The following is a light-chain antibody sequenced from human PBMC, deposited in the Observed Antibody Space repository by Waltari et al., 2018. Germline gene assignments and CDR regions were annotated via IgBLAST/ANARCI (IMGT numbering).Light chain of an antibody. CDR1: QSLLYSNGYNY. Sequence: DIVMTPSPLSLPVSPGEPASISFRSSQSLLYSNGYNYLDWYVQKPGQSPQLLIYAASNRASGVPDRFSGSGSGTDFTLKISRVEAEDVGVYYCMQPLHTPPSFGQGTKLEIK. J-gene: IGKJ1*01. CDR2: AAS. V-gene: IGKV2-28*01. CDR3: MQPLHTPPS.